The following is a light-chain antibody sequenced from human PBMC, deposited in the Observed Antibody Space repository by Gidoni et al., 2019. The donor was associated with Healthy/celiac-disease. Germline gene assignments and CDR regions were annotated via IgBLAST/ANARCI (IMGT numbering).Light chain of an antibody. J-gene: IGLJ2*01. V-gene: IGLV1-40*01. CDR1: SSNIGAGYD. CDR3: QSYDSSLSGL. Sequence: QSVLTQPPSVSGAPGQRVTISCTGSSSNIGAGYDVHWYQQLPGTAPKLLSYGNSHRPSGVPDRFSGSKSGTSASLAITGLQAEDEADYYCQSYDSSLSGLFGGGTKLTVL. CDR2: GNS.